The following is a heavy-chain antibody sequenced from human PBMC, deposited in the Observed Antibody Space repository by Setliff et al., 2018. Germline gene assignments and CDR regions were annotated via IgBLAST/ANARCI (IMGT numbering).Heavy chain of an antibody. CDR2: IYPGNADT. CDR1: GYSFTDYW. D-gene: IGHD2-21*01. Sequence: SLKISCKGSGYSFTDYWIAWVRQTPGKGLEWTGTIYPGNADTRYSPSFQGQVTISTDTSINTAFLQWNNLKASDTAVYYCARRGERFFNWFDPWGQGTLVTVSS. J-gene: IGHJ5*02. CDR3: ARRGERFFNWFDP. V-gene: IGHV5-51*01.